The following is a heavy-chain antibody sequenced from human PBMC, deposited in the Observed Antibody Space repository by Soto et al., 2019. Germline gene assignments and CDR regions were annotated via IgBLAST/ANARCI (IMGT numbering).Heavy chain of an antibody. CDR3: ARVAVAARPRWYNWFDP. CDR2: MNSNSGET. Sequence: QEPLVQSGAEVKKPGASVKVSCKTSGYTFTDYDINWVRQATGQGLEWIGWMNSNSGETGYAQKFQGRVTMTRSASLSTAYLELSSLRSEDTAVYYCARVAVAARPRWYNWFDPWGQGTLVTVSS. CDR1: GYTFTDYD. D-gene: IGHD2-15*01. J-gene: IGHJ5*02. V-gene: IGHV1-8*01.